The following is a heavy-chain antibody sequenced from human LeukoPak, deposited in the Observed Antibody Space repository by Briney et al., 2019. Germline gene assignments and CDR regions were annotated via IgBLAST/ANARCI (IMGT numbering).Heavy chain of an antibody. Sequence: GASVKVSCKASGYTFTSYTIHWVRQAPGQSLEWMGWISVGNGDSKCSQEFQGRVTLTRDTSATTAYLEVSSLRPEDMAVYYCARDSLGGSDWLLSHYYYYYYMDVWGKGTTVTISS. CDR1: GYTFTSYT. CDR2: ISVGNGDS. V-gene: IGHV1-3*03. CDR3: ARDSLGGSDWLLSHYYYYYYMDV. J-gene: IGHJ6*03. D-gene: IGHD3-9*01.